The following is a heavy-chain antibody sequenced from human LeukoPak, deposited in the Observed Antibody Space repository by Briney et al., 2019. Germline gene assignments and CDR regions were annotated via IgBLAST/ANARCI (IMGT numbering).Heavy chain of an antibody. CDR3: AKSDGGSCTSTTCYEYFDY. D-gene: IGHD2-2*01. Sequence: GGSLRLSCAASGFTFSDYSMNWVRQAPGKGLEWVSYISFSVNTKYYGDSVKGRFTISRDNAKNSLYLHMDSLRAEDTAMYYCAKSDGGSCTSTTCYEYFDYWGQGTLVTVSS. V-gene: IGHV3-48*04. J-gene: IGHJ4*02. CDR1: GFTFSDYS. CDR2: ISFSVNTK.